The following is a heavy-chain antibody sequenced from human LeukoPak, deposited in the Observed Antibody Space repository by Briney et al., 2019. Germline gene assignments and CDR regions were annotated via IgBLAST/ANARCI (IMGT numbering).Heavy chain of an antibody. J-gene: IGHJ1*01. V-gene: IGHV3-48*01. Sequence: GSLRLSCTASGFTFSNYNMNWVRKAPGKGLEWVSYISSSVSTIYYADSVKGRFTISRDNGKNSLYLQLSSLRAEDTAVYYCTRARGVVSEYFQHWGQGTLVTVSS. CDR2: ISSSVSTI. CDR1: GFTFSNYN. D-gene: IGHD3-10*01. CDR3: TRARGVVSEYFQH.